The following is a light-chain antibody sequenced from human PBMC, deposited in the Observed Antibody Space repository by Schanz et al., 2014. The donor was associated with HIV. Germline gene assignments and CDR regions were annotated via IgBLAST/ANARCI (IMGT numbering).Light chain of an antibody. CDR3: QSFDSWVSGVV. J-gene: IGLJ2*01. V-gene: IGLV2-8*01. CDR1: SSDVGGYNY. CDR2: EVS. Sequence: QSVLTQPPSASGSPGQSVTISCTGTSSDVGGYNYVSWYQQHPGKAPKLMIYEVSKRPSGVPDRFSGSKSGNTASLAITGVQAEDEADYYCQSFDSWVSGVVFGGGTKLTVL.